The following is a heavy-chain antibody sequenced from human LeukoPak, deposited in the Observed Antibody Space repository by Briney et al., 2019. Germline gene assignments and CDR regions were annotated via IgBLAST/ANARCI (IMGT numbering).Heavy chain of an antibody. V-gene: IGHV4-34*01. D-gene: IGHD2-15*01. CDR3: ARRRCSFDY. CDR2: INHSGST. Sequence: SETLSLTCAVYGGSFSGYYWSWLRQPPGKGLEWIGEINHSGSTNYNPSLKSRVTISVDTSNDQFSLKLSSVTAAYTAVYYCARRRCSFDYWGQGTLVTVSS. CDR1: GGSFSGYY. J-gene: IGHJ4*02.